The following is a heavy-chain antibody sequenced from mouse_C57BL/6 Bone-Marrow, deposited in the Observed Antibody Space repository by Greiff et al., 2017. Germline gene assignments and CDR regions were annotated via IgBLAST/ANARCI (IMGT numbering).Heavy chain of an antibody. V-gene: IGHV1-9*01. J-gene: IGHJ1*03. CDR3: AREAVYDGYYFWYFDV. CDR2: ILPGSGST. Sequence: QVQLKQSGAELMKPGASVKLSCKATGYTFTGYWIEWVKQRPGHGLEWIGEILPGSGSTNYNEKFKGKATFTADTSSNTAYMQLSSLTTEDSAIYYCAREAVYDGYYFWYFDVWGTGTTVTVSS. CDR1: GYTFTGYW. D-gene: IGHD2-3*01.